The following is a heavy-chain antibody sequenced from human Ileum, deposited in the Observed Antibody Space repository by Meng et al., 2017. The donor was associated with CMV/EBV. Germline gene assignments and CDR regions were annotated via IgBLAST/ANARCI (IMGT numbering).Heavy chain of an antibody. V-gene: IGHV4-34*01. J-gene: IGHJ4*02. CDR1: DASFSDFY. Sequence: QLWGAGMLKPSDTLSLTCDVYDASFSDFYWSWTRHLPGKGLEWIGEIHPSGSTHYNPSLESRVSISVHMSNNQFSLKVSSVTAADTAVYYCARGQDNHKGGVHWGQGTLVTVSS. CDR3: ARGQDNHKGGVH. CDR2: IHPSGST. D-gene: IGHD1-14*01.